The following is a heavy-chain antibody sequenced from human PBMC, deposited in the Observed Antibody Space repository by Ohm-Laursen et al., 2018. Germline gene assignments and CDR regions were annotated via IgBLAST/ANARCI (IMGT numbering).Heavy chain of an antibody. J-gene: IGHJ5*02. D-gene: IGHD3-22*01. Sequence: SQTLSLTCIVSGGSISGYYWTWIRQPPGKGLEWIGYIYYSGSTNYNPSLKSRVTISVDTSKNQFSLKLSSVTAADTAVYYCAREGVYYDSSGYRANWFDPWGQGTLVTVSS. V-gene: IGHV4-59*01. CDR1: GGSISGYY. CDR3: AREGVYYDSSGYRANWFDP. CDR2: IYYSGST.